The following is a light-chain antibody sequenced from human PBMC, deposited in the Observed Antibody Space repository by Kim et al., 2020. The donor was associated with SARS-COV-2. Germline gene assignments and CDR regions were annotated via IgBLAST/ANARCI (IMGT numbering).Light chain of an antibody. J-gene: IGKJ1*01. V-gene: IGKV1-27*01. CDR3: QKYNSSPWT. CDR1: QGISNE. Sequence: DSQMTQSPSSLSASVGDRVTITCRASQGISNELAWYQQKPGKAPKPLIYAASALQSGVPSRFSGSGSGTDFTLTITRLQPEDVATYYCQKYNSSPWTFGQGTKVDIK. CDR2: AAS.